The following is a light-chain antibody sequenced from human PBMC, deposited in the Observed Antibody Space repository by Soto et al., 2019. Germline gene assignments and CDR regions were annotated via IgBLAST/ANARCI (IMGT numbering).Light chain of an antibody. CDR2: INN. Sequence: QSVLTQPPSASGTPGQRVTISCSGSSSNIGDNHVYWYQQLPGTAPKLLIYINNHRPSGVPDRFSGSKSGTSASLAISGLRSEDEADYFCAAWDDSLKGQVFGTGTKLTVL. V-gene: IGLV1-47*01. J-gene: IGLJ1*01. CDR3: AAWDDSLKGQV. CDR1: SSNIGDNH.